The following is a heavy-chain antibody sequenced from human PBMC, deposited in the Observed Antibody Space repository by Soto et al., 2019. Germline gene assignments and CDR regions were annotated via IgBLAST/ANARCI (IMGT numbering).Heavy chain of an antibody. CDR2: IRGSGGST. CDR3: AKDHGDYVLYFDY. D-gene: IGHD4-17*01. J-gene: IGHJ4*02. V-gene: IGHV3-23*01. CDR1: GFTFSGNA. Sequence: GGSLRLSCAASGFTFSGNAINWVRQPPGKGLEWVSGIRGSGGSTYYADSVKGRFTISRDNSKNTLYLQMNSLRAEDTAVYYCAKDHGDYVLYFDYWGQGTLVTVSS.